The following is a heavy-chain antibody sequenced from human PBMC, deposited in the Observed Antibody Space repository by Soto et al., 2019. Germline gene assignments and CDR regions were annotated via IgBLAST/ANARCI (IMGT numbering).Heavy chain of an antibody. D-gene: IGHD1-26*01. CDR1: GGSITGGFSY. CDR2: IYYSGTA. CDR3: ARSLPGGTVFYMDI. J-gene: IGHJ6*03. V-gene: IGHV4-31*03. Sequence: QLQLRESGPGLVQPAQTLSLTCTVAGGSITGGFSYWTWVRQHPGKGLEWVGPIYYSGTAYYNPSLKSRVALSVDPSQNRFSLKLSSVTAADTAIYFCARSLPGGTVFYMDIWGEGTTVTVSS.